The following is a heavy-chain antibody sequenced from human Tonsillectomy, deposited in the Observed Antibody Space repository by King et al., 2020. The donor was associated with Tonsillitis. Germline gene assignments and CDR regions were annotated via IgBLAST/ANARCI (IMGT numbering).Heavy chain of an antibody. Sequence: VQLVESGGGLVQPGGSLRLSCAASGFTFSSYSMNWVRQAPGKGLEWVSYTSSSSTIYYADSVKGRFTISRDNAKNSLYLQMNSLRAEDTAVYYCARAPEGSGWFISWFDPWGQGTLVTVSS. J-gene: IGHJ5*02. CDR2: TSSSSTI. CDR1: GFTFSSYS. CDR3: ARAPEGSGWFISWFDP. D-gene: IGHD6-19*01. V-gene: IGHV3-48*04.